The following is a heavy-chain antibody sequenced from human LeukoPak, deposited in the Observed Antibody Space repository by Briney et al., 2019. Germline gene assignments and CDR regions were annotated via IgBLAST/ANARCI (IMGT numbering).Heavy chain of an antibody. CDR1: GGSISSGGYY. D-gene: IGHD3-22*01. Sequence: SETLSLTCTVSGGSISSGGYYWSWIRQPPGKGLEWIGYIYHSGSTYYNPSLKSRVTISVDRSKNQFSLKLSSVTAEDTAVYYCVREHYYDTRGYYYIPLDYWGQGTLVTVSS. V-gene: IGHV4-30-2*01. J-gene: IGHJ4*02. CDR2: IYHSGST. CDR3: VREHYYDTRGYYYIPLDY.